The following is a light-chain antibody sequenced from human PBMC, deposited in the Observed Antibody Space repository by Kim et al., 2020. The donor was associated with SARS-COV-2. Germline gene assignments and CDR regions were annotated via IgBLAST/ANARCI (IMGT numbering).Light chain of an antibody. V-gene: IGLV3-19*01. CDR3: NSRDSSGNHVV. J-gene: IGLJ2*01. CDR1: SLRSYY. Sequence: ALGQTVRITCKGDSLRSYYAIWYQQKPGQAPVVVIYGKNNRPSGIPDRFSGSSSGNTASLTITGAQAEDEADYYCNSRDSSGNHVVFGGGTQLTVL. CDR2: GKN.